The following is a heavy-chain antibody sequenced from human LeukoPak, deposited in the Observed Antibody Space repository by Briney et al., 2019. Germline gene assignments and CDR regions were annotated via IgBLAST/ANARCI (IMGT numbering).Heavy chain of an antibody. J-gene: IGHJ4*02. Sequence: ASVTVSCKASGYTFTSCDINWVRQAPGKGLEWMGWMNPNSGNTGYGQSFQGRITMTRDISIGTAYMELSNLTSEDTAIYYCTRGSSGRRDNWGQGTLVTVSA. CDR1: GYTFTSCD. D-gene: IGHD6-19*01. CDR2: MNPNSGNT. CDR3: TRGSSGRRDN. V-gene: IGHV1-8*01.